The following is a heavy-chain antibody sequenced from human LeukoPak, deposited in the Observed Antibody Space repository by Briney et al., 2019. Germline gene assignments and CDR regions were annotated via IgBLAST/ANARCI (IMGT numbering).Heavy chain of an antibody. Sequence: SGPTLFKPRQALTLTCTFSGFSRSTRGVGVGWIRQPPVKALEWLALIYWNEDKRYSPSLKSRLTITKDTSKNQVVLTMTNMDPVDTATYYCAHSTYSSSQKGGFDYWGQGTLVTVSS. CDR2: IYWNEDK. CDR1: GFSRSTRGVG. CDR3: AHSTYSSSQKGGFDY. V-gene: IGHV2-5*01. J-gene: IGHJ4*02. D-gene: IGHD6-13*01.